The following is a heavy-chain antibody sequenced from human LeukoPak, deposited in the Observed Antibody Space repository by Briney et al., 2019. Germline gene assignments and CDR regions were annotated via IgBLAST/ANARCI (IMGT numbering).Heavy chain of an antibody. V-gene: IGHV1-46*01. CDR2: IIPIFGTA. J-gene: IGHJ4*02. CDR3: ARGGLLRYFDWLFPGDHAY. Sequence: ASVKVSCKASGYTFTGYYMHWVRQAPGQGLEWMGGIIPIFGTANYAQKFQGRVTMTRDTSTSTVYMELSSLRSEDTAVYYCARGGLLRYFDWLFPGDHAYWGQGTLVTVSS. CDR1: GYTFTGYY. D-gene: IGHD3-9*01.